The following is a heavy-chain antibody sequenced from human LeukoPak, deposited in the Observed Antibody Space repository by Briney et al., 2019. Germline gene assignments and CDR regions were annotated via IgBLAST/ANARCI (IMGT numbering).Heavy chain of an antibody. V-gene: IGHV3-15*01. CDR2: IRGKGDGGRT. D-gene: IGHD4-23*01. J-gene: IGHJ3*02. Sequence: GGSLRLSCAASGFTFDKAWMTWVRQASGKGLEWVGRIRGKGDGGRTEYAAPVKGRFTISRDDSKNTVFLQMDSLQTEDAAVYYCATSRWSSYEEDAFDIWGQGTTVTVSS. CDR1: GFTFDKAW. CDR3: ATSRWSSYEEDAFDI.